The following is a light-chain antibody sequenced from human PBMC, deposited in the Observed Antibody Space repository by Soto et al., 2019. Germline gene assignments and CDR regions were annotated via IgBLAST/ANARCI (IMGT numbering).Light chain of an antibody. CDR3: QQYGSSPPT. J-gene: IGKJ1*01. CDR1: QGLGTN. CDR2: AAS. Sequence: EVVTTQSPATLSVSPGERATLSCRASQGLGTNLAWYQQKPGQAPRLLIYAASTRATGVPGRFSGSGSGTEFTLTISSLQSEDFGVYCCQQYGSSPPTFGQGTKVDIK. V-gene: IGKV3-15*01.